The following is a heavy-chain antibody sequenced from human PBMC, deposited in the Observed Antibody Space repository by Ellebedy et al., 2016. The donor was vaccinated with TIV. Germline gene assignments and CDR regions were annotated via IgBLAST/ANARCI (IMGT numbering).Heavy chain of an antibody. J-gene: IGHJ4*02. Sequence: GESLKISCVASGFTLSGYWMHWVRQVPGQGLMWLSRINTDGSSKSYAGSVEGRFTITRDNAKKTVYLEMSSLRPGDTAVYYCTRESFRYFDWDLWGQGTLVTVSS. CDR1: GFTLSGYW. CDR2: INTDGSSK. D-gene: IGHD3-9*01. V-gene: IGHV3-74*01. CDR3: TRESFRYFDWDL.